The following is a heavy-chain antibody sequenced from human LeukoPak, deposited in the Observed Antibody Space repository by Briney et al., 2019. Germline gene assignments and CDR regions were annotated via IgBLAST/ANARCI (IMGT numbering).Heavy chain of an antibody. V-gene: IGHV1-2*02. CDR1: GYTFTGYY. D-gene: IGHD1-26*01. CDR2: INPNSGGT. CDR3: ARHSPRIGSAWEADTFDP. Sequence: ASVKVSCKASGYTFTGYYMHWVRQAPGQGLEWMGWINPNSGGTNYAQKFQGRVTMTRDTSISTVYMELSRLRSDDTAVYYCARHSPRIGSAWEADTFDPWGQGTLVTVSS. J-gene: IGHJ5*02.